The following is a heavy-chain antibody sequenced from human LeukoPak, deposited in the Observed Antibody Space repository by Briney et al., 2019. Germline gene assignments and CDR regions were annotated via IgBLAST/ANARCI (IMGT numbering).Heavy chain of an antibody. V-gene: IGHV3-30*04. CDR3: ARDGGGYYYDSSGYYYFPY. Sequence: PGGSLRLSCAASGFTFSSYAMHWVRQAPGKGLEWVAVISYDGSNKYYADSVKGRFTISRDNSKNTLYLQMNSLRAEDTAVYYCARDGGGYYYDSSGYYYFPYWGQGTLVTVSS. CDR2: ISYDGSNK. D-gene: IGHD3-22*01. CDR1: GFTFSSYA. J-gene: IGHJ4*02.